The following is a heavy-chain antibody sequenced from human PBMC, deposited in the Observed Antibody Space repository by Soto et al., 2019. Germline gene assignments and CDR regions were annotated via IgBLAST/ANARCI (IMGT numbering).Heavy chain of an antibody. D-gene: IGHD6-13*01. V-gene: IGHV3-73*01. CDR2: IRSKANNYGT. CDR3: ARGNSSNSAAFDY. CDR1: GFTVSGAA. J-gene: IGHJ4*02. Sequence: GGSLRPSSAASGFTVSGAAMKLVSQSSGKGLEWVGRIRSKANNYGTAYAASVTGRFTVSRDDSKNTTYLQMNSLRAEDTAVYYCARGNSSNSAAFDYWGQGT.